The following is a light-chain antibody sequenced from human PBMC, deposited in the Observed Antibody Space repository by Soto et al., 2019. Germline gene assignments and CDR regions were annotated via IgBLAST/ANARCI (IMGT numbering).Light chain of an antibody. V-gene: IGLV2-14*01. J-gene: IGLJ1*01. CDR1: SSDVGGYNY. Sequence: QSALTQPASVSGSPGQSITISCTGTSSDVGGYNYVSWYQQHPGKAPKLIIYEVSNRPSWVSNRCSGSKSGNTASLTISGLQAEDEADYYCNSYTSKSTGVFGTGTKLTVL. CDR2: EVS. CDR3: NSYTSKSTGV.